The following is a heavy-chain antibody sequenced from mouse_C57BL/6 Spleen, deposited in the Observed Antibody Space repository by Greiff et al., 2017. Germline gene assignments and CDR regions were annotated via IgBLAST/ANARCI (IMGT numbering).Heavy chain of an antibody. Sequence: VQLQQPGAELVKPGASVKMSCKASGYTFTSYWITWVKQRPGQGLEWIGDISPGSGSTNYNEKFKSKATLTVATSSSTAYLPLSSLTSEDSAVYDDARDDYAWFAYWGQGTLVTVAA. CDR3: ARDDYAWFAY. J-gene: IGHJ3*01. CDR2: ISPGSGST. V-gene: IGHV1-55*01. D-gene: IGHD2-13*01. CDR1: GYTFTSYW.